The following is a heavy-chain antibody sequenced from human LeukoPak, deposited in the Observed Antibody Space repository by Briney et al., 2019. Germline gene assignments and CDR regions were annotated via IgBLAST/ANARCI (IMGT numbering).Heavy chain of an antibody. J-gene: IGHJ4*01. Sequence: GGSLRLSCAASGFTFSSYGMNWVRQAPGKGLEGVSSISISSSYIYYADSVKGRFTISRDNAKNSLYLQMNSLRAEDTAVYYCARDGGESDYYDSSGYSDYWGRGTLVTVSS. CDR3: ARDGGESDYYDSSGYSDY. V-gene: IGHV3-21*01. CDR1: GFTFSSYG. D-gene: IGHD3-22*01. CDR2: ISISSSYI.